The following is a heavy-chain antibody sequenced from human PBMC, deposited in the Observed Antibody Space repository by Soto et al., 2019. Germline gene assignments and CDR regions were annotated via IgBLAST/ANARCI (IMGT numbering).Heavy chain of an antibody. CDR2: IYYSGST. V-gene: IGHV4-61*08. CDR1: GGSVSRGDYY. CDR3: ARIPVDTYMINWFDP. Sequence: SETLSLTCTVSGGSVSRGDYYWSWIRQPPGKGLEWIGYIYYSGSTNYNPSLKSRVSISLDTSKNQSSLRLTSVTAADTAVYYCARIPVDTYMINWFDPWGQGTLVTVSS. J-gene: IGHJ5*02. D-gene: IGHD5-18*01.